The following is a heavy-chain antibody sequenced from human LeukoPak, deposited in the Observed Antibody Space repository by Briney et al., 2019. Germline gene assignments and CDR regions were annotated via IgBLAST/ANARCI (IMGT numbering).Heavy chain of an antibody. Sequence: GGSLRLSCAASGFTFSSYGMHWVRQAPGKGLEWVAVIWYDGSNKYYADSVKGRFTISRDNSKNTLYLQMNSLRAEDTAVYYCAKDFGIAVAANYFDYWGQGTLVTVSS. CDR2: IWYDGSNK. CDR1: GFTFSSYG. V-gene: IGHV3-33*06. CDR3: AKDFGIAVAANYFDY. J-gene: IGHJ4*02. D-gene: IGHD6-19*01.